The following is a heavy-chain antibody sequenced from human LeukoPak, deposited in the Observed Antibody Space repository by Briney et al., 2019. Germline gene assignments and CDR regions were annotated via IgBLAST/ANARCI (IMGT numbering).Heavy chain of an antibody. CDR3: ARDQNGIAAVNDAFDI. Sequence: SETLSLTCTVSGGSISSYYWSWIRQPPGKGLEWIGYIYYSGSTNYNPSLKSRVTISVDTSKNQFSLKLSSVTAADTAVYYCARDQNGIAAVNDAFDIWGQGTMVTVSS. CDR1: GGSISSYY. CDR2: IYYSGST. J-gene: IGHJ3*02. V-gene: IGHV4-59*01. D-gene: IGHD6-13*01.